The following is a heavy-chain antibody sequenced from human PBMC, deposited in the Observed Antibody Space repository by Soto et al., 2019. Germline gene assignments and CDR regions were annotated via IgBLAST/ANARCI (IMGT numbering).Heavy chain of an antibody. D-gene: IGHD3-10*01. CDR3: AKDISFSGGLCLSYYGMDV. CDR2: IRWNSGSI. CDR1: GFTFDDYA. Sequence: GGSLRLSCAASGFTFDDYAMNWVRQAPGKGLEGVSGIRWNSGSIGYADSVKGRFTISRDNAKNSLYLQMNSVRAEDTALYYGAKDISFSGGLCLSYYGMDVWGQGTTVTVSS. J-gene: IGHJ6*02. V-gene: IGHV3-9*01.